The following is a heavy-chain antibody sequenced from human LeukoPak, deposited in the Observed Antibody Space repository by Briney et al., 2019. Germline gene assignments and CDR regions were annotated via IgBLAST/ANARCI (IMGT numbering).Heavy chain of an antibody. V-gene: IGHV3-21*01. CDR1: GFTSSSYS. J-gene: IGHJ4*02. CDR3: ASSGSYRFDY. D-gene: IGHD1-26*01. Sequence: GGSLRLSCAASGFTSSSYSMNWVRQAPGKGLEWVSSISSSSSYIYYADSVKGRFTISRDNAKNSLYLQMNSLRDEDTAVYYCASSGSYRFDYWGQGTLVTVSS. CDR2: ISSSSSYI.